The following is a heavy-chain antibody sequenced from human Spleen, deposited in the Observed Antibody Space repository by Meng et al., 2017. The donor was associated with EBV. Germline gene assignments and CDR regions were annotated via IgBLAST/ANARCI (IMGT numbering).Heavy chain of an antibody. Sequence: VRLRESGPGLGKSSGSLSLTCGVSGGSISSDYWWTWVRQPPGKGLEWVGEIHHGGSTNYNPSLKSRVTISLDKSKNQFSLRLTSVTAADTAVYYCSIIIYGSGLNSWFDPWGQGTLVTVSS. J-gene: IGHJ5*02. CDR2: IHHGGST. V-gene: IGHV4-4*02. CDR1: GGSISSDYW. D-gene: IGHD3-10*01. CDR3: SIIIYGSGLNSWFDP.